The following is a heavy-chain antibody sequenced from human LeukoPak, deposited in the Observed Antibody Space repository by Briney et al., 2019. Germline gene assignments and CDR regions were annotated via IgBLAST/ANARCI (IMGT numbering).Heavy chain of an antibody. Sequence: GASVKVSCKASGYTFTSYYMHWVRQAPGQGLEWRGIINPSGGSTSYAQKFQGRVTMTRDTSTSTVYMELSSLRSEDTAVYYCAREEYYDSSGYPFGYWGQGTLVTVSS. CDR2: INPSGGST. J-gene: IGHJ4*02. CDR3: AREEYYDSSGYPFGY. V-gene: IGHV1-46*01. D-gene: IGHD3-22*01. CDR1: GYTFTSYY.